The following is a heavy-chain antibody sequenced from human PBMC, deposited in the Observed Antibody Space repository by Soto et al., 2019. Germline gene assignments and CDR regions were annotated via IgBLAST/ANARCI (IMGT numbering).Heavy chain of an antibody. J-gene: IGHJ6*02. CDR3: ARARSQQQLEGMDV. Sequence: SETLSLTCTVSGGSISSYYWSWIRQPPGKGLEWIGYIYYSGSTNYNPSLKSRVTISVDTSKNQFSLKLSSVTAADTAVYYCARARSQQQLEGMDVWGQGTTVTISS. CDR1: GGSISSYY. D-gene: IGHD6-6*01. CDR2: IYYSGST. V-gene: IGHV4-59*01.